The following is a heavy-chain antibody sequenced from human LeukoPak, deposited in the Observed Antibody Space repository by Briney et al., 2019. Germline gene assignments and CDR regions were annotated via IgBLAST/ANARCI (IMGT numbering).Heavy chain of an antibody. D-gene: IGHD3-10*01. V-gene: IGHV1-24*01. CDR3: ARVYRVRGNDAFDI. CDR2: FDPEDGET. J-gene: IGHJ3*02. CDR1: GYTLTELS. Sequence: ASVKVSCKVSGYTLTELSMHWVRQAPGKGLEWMGGFDPEDGETIYAQKFQGRVTITADNSTSTAYMELSSLRSEDTAVYYCARVYRVRGNDAFDIWGQGTMVTVSS.